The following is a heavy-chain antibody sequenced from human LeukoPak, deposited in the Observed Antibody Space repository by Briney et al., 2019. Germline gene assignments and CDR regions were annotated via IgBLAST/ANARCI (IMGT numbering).Heavy chain of an antibody. CDR1: GGALSTYG. CDR3: ASSRANLASGDSVVVPVAFYYDYYMDV. CDR2: IIPIFGTT. J-gene: IGHJ6*03. V-gene: IGHV1-69*13. Sequence: SVKVSCKGSGGALSTYGISWVRQAPGQGLEWMGGIIPIFGTTNYAKNYQGRVTITADDSKRTDYKEVSGLRSDDTAVYYCASSRANLASGDSVVVPVAFYYDYYMDVWGKGTTFTVSS. D-gene: IGHD2-2*01.